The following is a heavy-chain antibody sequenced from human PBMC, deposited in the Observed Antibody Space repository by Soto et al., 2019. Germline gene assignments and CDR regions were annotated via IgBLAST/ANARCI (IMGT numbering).Heavy chain of an antibody. CDR2: IRQDGSEK. CDR3: AREIFGVIIANGGRGGIDY. V-gene: IGHV3-7*01. Sequence: VVLLRLSRMGFGFNFSSNCMTCVRKAPGKGLEWVGNIRQDGSEKNYVDSVKGRFTISRDNSKNTLYLQMNSLRAEDTAVYYCAREIFGVIIANGGRGGIDYWGQGPLVTVS. CDR1: GFNFSSNC. D-gene: IGHD3-3*01. J-gene: IGHJ4*02.